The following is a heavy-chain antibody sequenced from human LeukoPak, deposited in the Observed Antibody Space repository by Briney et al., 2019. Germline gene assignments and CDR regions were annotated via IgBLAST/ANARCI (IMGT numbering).Heavy chain of an antibody. CDR1: GHTFTSYG. Sequence: ASVKVSCKASGHTFTSYGISWVRQAPGQGLEWMGWISAYNGNTNYAQKLQGRVTMTTDTSTSTAYMELRSLGSDDTAVYYCARSRVVVPAALPPLSYYMDVWGKGTTVTVSS. V-gene: IGHV1-18*01. D-gene: IGHD2-2*01. CDR2: ISAYNGNT. CDR3: ARSRVVVPAALPPLSYYMDV. J-gene: IGHJ6*03.